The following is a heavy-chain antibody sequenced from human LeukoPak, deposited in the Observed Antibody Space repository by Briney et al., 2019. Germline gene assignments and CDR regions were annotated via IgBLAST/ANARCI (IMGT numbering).Heavy chain of an antibody. Sequence: SCKPSGYTFTDYYIHWVRQAPGKGLEWVAVISNDGSNKYYADSVKGRFTISRDNSRNTAYLQMNSLRAEDTAVYYCAKDQGYWGQGTLVTVSS. J-gene: IGHJ4*02. V-gene: IGHV3-30*18. CDR1: GYTFTDYY. CDR3: AKDQGY. CDR2: ISNDGSNK.